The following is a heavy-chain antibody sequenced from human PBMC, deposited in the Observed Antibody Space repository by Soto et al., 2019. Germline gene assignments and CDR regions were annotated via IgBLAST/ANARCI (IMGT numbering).Heavy chain of an antibody. CDR2: IYPGDSDT. J-gene: IGHJ4*02. Sequence: ESLKISWKGSGYSLTSYWRGWVRQMPGKGMEWMGIIYPGDSDTRYSPSFQGQVTISADKSISTAYLQWSSLKASDTALYYCARLGAAGPSGLDYWGQGTLVTV. V-gene: IGHV5-51*01. CDR3: ARLGAAGPSGLDY. D-gene: IGHD6-13*01. CDR1: GYSLTSYW.